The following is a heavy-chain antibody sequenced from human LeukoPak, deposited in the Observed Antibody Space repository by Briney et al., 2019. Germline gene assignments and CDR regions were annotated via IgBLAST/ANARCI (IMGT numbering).Heavy chain of an antibody. V-gene: IGHV1-69*05. Sequence: GASVKVSCKASGYTFTGYYMHWVRQAPGQGLEWMGGIIPIFGTANYAQKFQGRVTITTDESTSTAYMELSSLRSEDTAVYYCASSSSGYYYNWFDPWGQGTLVTVSS. D-gene: IGHD3-22*01. CDR2: IIPIFGTA. CDR1: GYTFTGYY. CDR3: ASSSSGYYYNWFDP. J-gene: IGHJ5*02.